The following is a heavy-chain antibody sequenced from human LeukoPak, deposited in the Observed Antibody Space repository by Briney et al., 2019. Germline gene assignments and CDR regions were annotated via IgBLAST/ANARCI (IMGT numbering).Heavy chain of an antibody. CDR2: IYYSVST. J-gene: IGHJ4*01. V-gene: IGHV4-39*01. Sequence: SETLSLTCNASGGAISSSSYYLGRIRQPPGKGLQWIGSIYYSVSTYYNPSLKNRVTISVDTPNNQFSLNPSPSTALYTAVNGRATLLIPREPLRENYWGHRTLFTASS. CDR1: GGAISSSSYY. CDR3: ATLLIPREPLRENY. D-gene: IGHD3-16*01.